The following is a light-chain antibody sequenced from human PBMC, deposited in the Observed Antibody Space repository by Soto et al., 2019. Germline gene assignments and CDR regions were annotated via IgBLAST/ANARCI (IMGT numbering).Light chain of an antibody. Sequence: QSALTQPASVSGSPGQTITISCTGSSSDVGYYNYVSWYQHPPGKAPKLLIFEISRRPSWTSSRFSGSRSGYTASLTISGHQADDEADYYCPSYTSSGTDVFGPATKVTVL. J-gene: IGLJ1*01. CDR3: PSYTSSGTDV. CDR1: SSDVGYYNY. CDR2: EIS. V-gene: IGLV2-14*01.